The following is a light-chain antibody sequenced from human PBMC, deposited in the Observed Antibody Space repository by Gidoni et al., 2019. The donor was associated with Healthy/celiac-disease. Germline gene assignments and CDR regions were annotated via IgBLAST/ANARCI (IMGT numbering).Light chain of an antibody. V-gene: IGKV1-39*01. Sequence: DIQMTQSPSSLSASIGDRVTITCRASQSINSYLNWYQQKPGKAPKLLIYAASSLQSGVPSRFSGSGSGTDFTLTISSLQPEDFATYYCLQTYSAPMYTFGQGTKLEIK. CDR3: LQTYSAPMYT. J-gene: IGKJ2*01. CDR2: AAS. CDR1: QSINSY.